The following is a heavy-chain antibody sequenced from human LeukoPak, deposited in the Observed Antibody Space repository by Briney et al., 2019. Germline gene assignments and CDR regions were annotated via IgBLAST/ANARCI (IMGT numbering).Heavy chain of an antibody. Sequence: TGGSLRLSCAASGFTVSSNYMSWVRQAPGKGLEWVSVIYSGGSTYYADSVKGRFTISRDNSKNTLYLQMNSLRAEDTAVYYCARDHDYGDRGGNWFDPWGQGTLVTVSS. V-gene: IGHV3-66*01. J-gene: IGHJ5*02. CDR1: GFTVSSNY. CDR3: ARDHDYGDRGGNWFDP. D-gene: IGHD4-17*01. CDR2: IYSGGST.